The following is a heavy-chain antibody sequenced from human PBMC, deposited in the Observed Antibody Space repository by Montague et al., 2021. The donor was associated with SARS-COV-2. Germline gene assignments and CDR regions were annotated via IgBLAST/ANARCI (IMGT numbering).Heavy chain of an antibody. CDR2: MHYSRAT. V-gene: IGHV4-39*07. Sequence: SETLSLTCSVSGGSLETSGYYWGWVRQPPGKGLEWIVGMHYSRATFYNPSLKSRVTMSLDTSKNHFSLNLTSVTAADTAVYFCARDSKGGRQLGNWFDPWGQGTLVTVSS. D-gene: IGHD6-13*01. J-gene: IGHJ5*02. CDR1: GGSLETSGYY. CDR3: ARDSKGGRQLGNWFDP.